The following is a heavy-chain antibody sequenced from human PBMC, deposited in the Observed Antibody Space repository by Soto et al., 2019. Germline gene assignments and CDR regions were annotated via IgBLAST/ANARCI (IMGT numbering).Heavy chain of an antibody. Sequence: SETLSLTCAVSGGSISSGGYSWSWIRQPPGKGLEWIGYIYHSGSTYYNPSLKSRVTISVDRSKNQFSLKLSSVTAADTAVYYCARRARLYCSGGSCHSCDYYYGMDVWGQGTTVTVSS. CDR3: ARRARLYCSGGSCHSCDYYYGMDV. J-gene: IGHJ6*02. V-gene: IGHV4-30-2*01. CDR1: GGSISSGGYS. D-gene: IGHD2-15*01. CDR2: IYHSGST.